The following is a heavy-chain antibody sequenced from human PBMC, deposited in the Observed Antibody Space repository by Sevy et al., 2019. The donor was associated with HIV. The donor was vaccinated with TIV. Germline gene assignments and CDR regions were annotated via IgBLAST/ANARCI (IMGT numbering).Heavy chain of an antibody. J-gene: IGHJ4*02. CDR1: GFTFSSYA. D-gene: IGHD3-22*01. CDR2: ISYDGSNK. CDR3: AGDGGNYYDSSGYSDY. V-gene: IGHV3-30-3*01. Sequence: GGSLRLSCAASGFTFSSYAMHWVRQAPGKGLEWVAVISYDGSNKYYADSVKGRFTMPRDNSKNALYLQMTSLRAEDTAVYYCAGDGGNYYDSSGYSDYWGQGTLVTVSS.